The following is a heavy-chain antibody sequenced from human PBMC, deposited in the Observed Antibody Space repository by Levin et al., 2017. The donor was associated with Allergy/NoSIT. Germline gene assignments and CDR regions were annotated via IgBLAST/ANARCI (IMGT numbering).Heavy chain of an antibody. D-gene: IGHD2-15*01. J-gene: IGHJ6*02. Sequence: GGSLRLSCAASGFTFSDYYMSWIRQAPGKGLEWVSYISSSGSTIYYADSVKGRFTISRDNAKNSLYLQMNSLRAEDTAVYYCARDGLYCSGGSCYSGRVYYYGMDVWGQGTTVTVSS. V-gene: IGHV3-11*01. CDR2: ISSSGSTI. CDR3: ARDGLYCSGGSCYSGRVYYYGMDV. CDR1: GFTFSDYY.